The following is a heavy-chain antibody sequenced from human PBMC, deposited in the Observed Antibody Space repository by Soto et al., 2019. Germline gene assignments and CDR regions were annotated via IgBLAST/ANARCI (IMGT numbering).Heavy chain of an antibody. CDR1: GGSISSGDYY. V-gene: IGHV4-61*08. Sequence: PSETLSLTCTVSGGSISSGDYYWSWIRQSPGKGLEWIGYIYYSGSTNYNPSLKSRVTISVDTSKNQFSLKLGSVTAADTAVYYCARRYGASFDYWGQGTQVTVSS. J-gene: IGHJ4*02. CDR2: IYYSGST. CDR3: ARRYGASFDY. D-gene: IGHD4-17*01.